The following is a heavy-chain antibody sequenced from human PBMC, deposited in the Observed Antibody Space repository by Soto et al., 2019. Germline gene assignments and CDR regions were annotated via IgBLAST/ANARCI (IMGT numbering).Heavy chain of an antibody. CDR1: GGSISSGGYY. Sequence: SETLSLTCTVSGGSISSGGYYWSWIRQHPGKGLEWIGYIYYSGSTYYNPSLKSRVTISVDTSKNQFSLKLSSVTAADTAVYYCARRYYGSGSYLGEYNWFDPWGQGTLVTVSS. J-gene: IGHJ5*02. CDR3: ARRYYGSGSYLGEYNWFDP. CDR2: IYYSGST. D-gene: IGHD3-10*01. V-gene: IGHV4-31*03.